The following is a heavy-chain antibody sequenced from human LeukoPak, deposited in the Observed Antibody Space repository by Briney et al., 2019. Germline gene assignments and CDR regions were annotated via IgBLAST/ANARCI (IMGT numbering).Heavy chain of an antibody. CDR3: ARIDYGSGPDY. J-gene: IGHJ4*02. CDR1: GGSFSGYY. CDR2: INHSGST. D-gene: IGHD3-10*01. Sequence: SETLSLTCGVYGGSFSGYYWSWIRQPPGKGLEWIGEINHSGSTNYNPSLKSRLTILVDTSKNQFSLKRSSVTAADTAVYYCARIDYGSGPDYWGQGTLVTVSS. V-gene: IGHV4-34*01.